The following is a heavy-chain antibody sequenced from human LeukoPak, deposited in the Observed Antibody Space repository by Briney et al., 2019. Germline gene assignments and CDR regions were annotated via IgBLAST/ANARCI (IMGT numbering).Heavy chain of an antibody. CDR3: ARQKGGYYSKYYFDY. V-gene: IGHV5-51*01. CDR1: GYSFTSYW. Sequence: GESLKISCKGSGYSFTSYWIGWVRQMPGKGLEWMGIIYPGDSGTRYSPSFQGQVTISADKSISTAYLQWSSLKASDTAMYYCARQKGGYYSKYYFDYWGQGTLVTVSS. CDR2: IYPGDSGT. J-gene: IGHJ4*02. D-gene: IGHD3-22*01.